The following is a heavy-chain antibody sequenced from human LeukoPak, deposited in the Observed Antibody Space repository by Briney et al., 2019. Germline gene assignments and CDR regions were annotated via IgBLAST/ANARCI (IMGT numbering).Heavy chain of an antibody. CDR2: INHSGST. J-gene: IGHJ6*03. V-gene: IGHV4-34*01. Sequence: PSETLSLTCAVYGGSFSGYYWSWIRQPPGKGLEWIGEINHSGSTNYNPSLKSRVTISADTSMNQFSLRLSSVTAADTAVYYCARSSSVMVRGVMSRYMDVWGKGTTVTVSS. CDR1: GGSFSGYY. CDR3: ARSSSVMVRGVMSRYMDV. D-gene: IGHD3-10*01.